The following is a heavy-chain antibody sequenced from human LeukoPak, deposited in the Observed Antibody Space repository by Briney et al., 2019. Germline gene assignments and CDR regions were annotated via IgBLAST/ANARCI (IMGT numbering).Heavy chain of an antibody. CDR3: ARQGDYYDSSGRLFDY. J-gene: IGHJ4*02. CDR2: IYYSGST. CDR1: GGSISSYY. V-gene: IGHV4-59*08. Sequence: SETLSLTCTVSGGSISSYYWSWIRQPPGKGLEWIGYIYYSGSTNYNPSLKSRVTISVDTSKNQFSLKLSSVTAADTAAYYCARQGDYYDSSGRLFDYWGQGTLVTVSS. D-gene: IGHD3-22*01.